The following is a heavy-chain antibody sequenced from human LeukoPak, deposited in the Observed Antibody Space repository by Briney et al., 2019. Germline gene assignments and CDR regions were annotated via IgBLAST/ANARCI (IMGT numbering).Heavy chain of an antibody. J-gene: IGHJ4*02. D-gene: IGHD6-19*01. V-gene: IGHV3-7*05. CDR2: INQDGSEK. CDR3: ARDTSSGWYLTH. CDR1: GFTFNIYW. Sequence: HPGGSLRLSCAASGFTFNIYWMSWVRQAPGKGLEWVANINQDGSEKYYVDSVKGRFTISRDNAKNSLYLQMSSLRAEDTAVYYCARDTSSGWYLTHWGQGTLVTVSP.